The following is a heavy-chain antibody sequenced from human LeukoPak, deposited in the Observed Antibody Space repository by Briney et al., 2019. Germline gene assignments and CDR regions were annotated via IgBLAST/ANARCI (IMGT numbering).Heavy chain of an antibody. CDR1: GYTFTGYY. J-gene: IGHJ4*02. Sequence: ASVKVSCKASGYTFTGYYMHWVRQAPGQGLEWMGWINPNSGGTNYAQKFQGWVTMTRDTSISTAYTELSRLRSDDTAVYYCARATYYDILTGCYFDYWGQGTLVTVSS. V-gene: IGHV1-2*04. CDR3: ARATYYDILTGCYFDY. D-gene: IGHD3-9*01. CDR2: INPNSGGT.